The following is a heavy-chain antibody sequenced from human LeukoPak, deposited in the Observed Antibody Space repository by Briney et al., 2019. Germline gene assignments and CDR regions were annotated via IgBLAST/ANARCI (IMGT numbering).Heavy chain of an antibody. Sequence: SETLSLTCTVSGYSISSGYYWGWIRQPPGKGLEWIGSIYHSGSTYYNPSLKSRVTISVDTSKNQFSLKLSFVTVADTAVYYCARSISSSWWEFFQHWGQGTLVTVSS. CDR2: IYHSGST. D-gene: IGHD6-13*01. V-gene: IGHV4-38-2*02. CDR1: GYSISSGYY. J-gene: IGHJ1*01. CDR3: ARSISSSWWEFFQH.